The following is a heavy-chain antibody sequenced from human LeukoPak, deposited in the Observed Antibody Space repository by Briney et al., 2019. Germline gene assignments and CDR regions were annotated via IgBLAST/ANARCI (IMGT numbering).Heavy chain of an antibody. CDR2: INHSGST. CDR1: GGSFSGYY. J-gene: IGHJ4*02. D-gene: IGHD3-22*01. V-gene: IGHV4-34*01. CDR3: ARGGDAGTMIVVVTRIAYDY. Sequence: SETLSLTCAVYGGSFSGYYWSWIRQPPGKGLEWIGEINHSGSTNYNPSLKSRVTISVDTSKNQFSLKLSSVTAADTAVYYCARGGDAGTMIVVVTRIAYDYWGQGTLVTVSS.